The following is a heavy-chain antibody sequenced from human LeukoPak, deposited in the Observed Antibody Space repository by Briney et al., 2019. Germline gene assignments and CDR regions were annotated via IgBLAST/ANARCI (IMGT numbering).Heavy chain of an antibody. CDR3: AIPYGDYYYYMDV. CDR1: GYTFTGYY. Sequence: ASVKVSCKASGYTFTGYYMHWVRQAPGQGLEWMGWINPNSGGTNYAQKFQGRVTMTRDTSISTAYMELSRLRSDDTAVYYCAIPYGDYYYYMDVWGKGTTVTVSS. CDR2: INPNSGGT. V-gene: IGHV1-2*02. D-gene: IGHD4-17*01. J-gene: IGHJ6*03.